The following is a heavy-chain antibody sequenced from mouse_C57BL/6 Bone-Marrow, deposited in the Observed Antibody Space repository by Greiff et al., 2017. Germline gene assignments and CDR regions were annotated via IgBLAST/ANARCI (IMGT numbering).Heavy chain of an antibody. CDR3: ARDPATYYYAMDY. V-gene: IGHV3-3*01. CDR2: TFYSGIT. D-gene: IGHD1-1*01. CDR1: GFSINSDCY. J-gene: IGHJ4*01. Sequence: EVQVVESGPSLVRPSQTLSLTCTVTGFSINSDCYWIWIRQFPGNKLEYIGYTFYSGITYYNPSLESRTYITRDTSKNQFSLKLSSVTTEDTATYYCARDPATYYYAMDYWGQGTSVTVSS.